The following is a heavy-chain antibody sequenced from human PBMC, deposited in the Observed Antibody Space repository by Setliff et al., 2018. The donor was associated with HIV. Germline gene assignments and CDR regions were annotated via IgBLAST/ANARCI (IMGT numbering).Heavy chain of an antibody. J-gene: IGHJ4*02. D-gene: IGHD6-13*01. CDR3: AREDSSWYGSLDY. Sequence: GGSLRLSCAASGFIFSSYAMTWVRQAPGKGLEWVSTIRGSGSGGTTHYADFVKGRFTISRDNSKNTVYLQMNSLRAEDMAIYYCAREDSSWYGSLDYWGQGTPVTVS. V-gene: IGHV3-23*01. CDR1: GFIFSSYA. CDR2: IRGSGSGGTT.